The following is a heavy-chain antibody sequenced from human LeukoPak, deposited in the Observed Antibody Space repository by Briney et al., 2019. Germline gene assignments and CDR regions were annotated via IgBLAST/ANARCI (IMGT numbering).Heavy chain of an antibody. D-gene: IGHD6-13*01. J-gene: IGHJ5*02. CDR2: IYTSGST. V-gene: IGHV4-61*02. CDR3: ARDAPTYSSSWYWFDP. Sequence: SETLSLTCTVSGGSISSGSYYWSWIRQPAGKGLEWIGRIYTSGSTNYNPSLKSRVTISVGTSKNQFSLKLSSVTAVDTAVYYCARDAPTYSSSWYWFDPWGQGTLVTVSS. CDR1: GGSISSGSYY.